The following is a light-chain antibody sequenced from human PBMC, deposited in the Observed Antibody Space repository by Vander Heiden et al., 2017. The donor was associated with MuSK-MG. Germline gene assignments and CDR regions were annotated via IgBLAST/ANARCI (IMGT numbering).Light chain of an antibody. J-gene: IGKJ2*01. CDR2: DAS. CDR3: QQYNQWPPFT. CDR1: ESVSFN. Sequence: EIVMTQSPATLSVSPGESATLSCRASESVSFNLAWYQQKPGQSPRLLIYDASTRVTGIPARFSGSGSGTDFTLTITRLQSEAFAVYFCQQYNQWPPFTFGQGTKVEIK. V-gene: IGKV3-15*01.